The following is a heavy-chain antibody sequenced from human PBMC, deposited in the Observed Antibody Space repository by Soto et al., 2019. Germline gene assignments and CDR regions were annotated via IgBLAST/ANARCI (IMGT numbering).Heavy chain of an antibody. CDR1: GGSISSGDYY. V-gene: IGHV4-30-4*01. CDR2: IYYSGST. D-gene: IGHD3-10*01. Sequence: SETLSLTCTVSGGSISSGDYYWSCIRQPPGKCLERIVYIYYSGSTYYNPSLKSRVTISVDTSKNQFSRKLSSVTAADTAVYYCARAGITIVREILWDQGTLVTVSS. CDR3: ARAGITIVREIL. J-gene: IGHJ4*02.